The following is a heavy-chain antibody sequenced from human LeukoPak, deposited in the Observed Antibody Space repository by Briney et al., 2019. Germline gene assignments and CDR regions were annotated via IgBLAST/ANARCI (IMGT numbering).Heavy chain of an antibody. J-gene: IGHJ5*02. CDR3: ARDLRKAVAPSNWFDP. Sequence: GASVKVSCKASGYTFTGYYMHWVRQAPGQGLEWMGWINPNSGGTNYAQKFQGRVTMTRDTSISTAYMELSRLRSDDTAVYYCARDLRKAVAPSNWFDPWGQGTLVTVSS. V-gene: IGHV1-2*02. D-gene: IGHD6-19*01. CDR2: INPNSGGT. CDR1: GYTFTGYY.